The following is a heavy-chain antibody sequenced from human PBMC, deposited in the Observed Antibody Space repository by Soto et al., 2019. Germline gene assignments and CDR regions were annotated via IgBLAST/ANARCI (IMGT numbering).Heavy chain of an antibody. CDR2: IYYSGST. J-gene: IGHJ4*02. CDR1: GGSISSSSYY. V-gene: IGHV4-39*01. D-gene: IGHD3-16*02. CDR3: ARRPFMITFGGVIVYYFDY. Sequence: SETLSLTCTVSGGSISSSSYYWGWIRQPPGKGLEWIGSIYYSGSTYYNPSLKSRVTISVDTSKNQFSLKLSSVTAADTAVYYCARRPFMITFGGVIVYYFDYWGQGTLVTVSS.